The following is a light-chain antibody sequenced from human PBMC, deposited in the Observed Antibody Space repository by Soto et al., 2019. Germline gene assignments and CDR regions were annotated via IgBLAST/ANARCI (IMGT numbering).Light chain of an antibody. CDR2: DAS. J-gene: IGKJ1*01. Sequence: EVVLTQSPATLSLSPGERATLSCRASQIVSNYVAWYQQRPGQAPRLLIYDASKRATGIPARFSGSGSGTDFTLTISSLEPEDFAVYYCQQRSNWPRTFGQGTKVEIK. CDR1: QIVSNY. CDR3: QQRSNWPRT. V-gene: IGKV3-11*01.